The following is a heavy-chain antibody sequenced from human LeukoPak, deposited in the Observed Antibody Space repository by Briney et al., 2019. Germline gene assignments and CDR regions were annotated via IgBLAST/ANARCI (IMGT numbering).Heavy chain of an antibody. CDR3: ARRGCIGGYCSSGWFDP. D-gene: IGHD2-2*01. Sequence: SETLSPTCTVSGGSISSYYWSWIRQPPGKGLEWIGYIYYSGSTNYNPSLKSRVTISVDTSKNQFSLKLSSVTAADTAVYYCARRGCIGGYCSSGWFDPWGQGTLVTVSS. CDR1: GGSISSYY. J-gene: IGHJ5*02. V-gene: IGHV4-59*08. CDR2: IYYSGST.